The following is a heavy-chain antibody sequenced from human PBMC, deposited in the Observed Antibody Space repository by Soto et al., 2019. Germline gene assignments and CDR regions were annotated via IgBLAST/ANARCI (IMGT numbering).Heavy chain of an antibody. D-gene: IGHD2-21*02. J-gene: IGHJ6*03. Sequence: PGESLKISCKGSGYSFTSYWIGWVRQMPGKGLEWMAIIYPGDSHTRYNPSFQGQVTISADKSISTAYLQWSSLKASDTAMYYCARRATDYYYYMDVWGKGTTVTVSS. CDR2: IYPGDSHT. CDR3: ARRATDYYYYMDV. V-gene: IGHV5-51*01. CDR1: GYSFTSYW.